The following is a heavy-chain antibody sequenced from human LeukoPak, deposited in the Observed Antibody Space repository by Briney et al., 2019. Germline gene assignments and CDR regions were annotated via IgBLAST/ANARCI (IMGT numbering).Heavy chain of an antibody. V-gene: IGHV4-59*10. CDR2: ISGSGNT. CDR1: GGSFSGYY. J-gene: IGHJ4*02. D-gene: IGHD3-10*01. Sequence: SETLSLTCAVYGGSFSGYYWSWIRQPAGKGLEWIGRISGSGNTNYSPSLKSRLTMSVDTSKNQFSLKLSSVTAADTALYYCARATSGTYYYFDSWGRGTLVSVSS. CDR3: ARATSGTYYYFDS.